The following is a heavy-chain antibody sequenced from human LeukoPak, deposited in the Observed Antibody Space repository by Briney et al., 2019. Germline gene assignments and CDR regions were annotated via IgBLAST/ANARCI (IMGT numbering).Heavy chain of an antibody. Sequence: GGSLRLSCAASGFTFNSYAMIWVRQAPGKGLEWVSTISGSGDSTYYADSVKGRFTISRDNSKNTLYLQMNSLRAEDTAVYYCAKDVRGGCSGGTCYYWGQGTLVTVSS. J-gene: IGHJ4*02. CDR1: GFTFNSYA. D-gene: IGHD2-15*01. V-gene: IGHV3-23*01. CDR2: ISGSGDST. CDR3: AKDVRGGCSGGTCYY.